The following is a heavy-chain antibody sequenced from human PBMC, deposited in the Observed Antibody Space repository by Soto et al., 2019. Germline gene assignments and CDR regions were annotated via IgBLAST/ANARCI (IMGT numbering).Heavy chain of an antibody. D-gene: IGHD3-10*02. V-gene: IGHV3-33*01. Sequence: PGGSLRLSCAASGFSFSSHGMHWVRQAPGKRLEWVVVIWYDGSKKYYIDSVKGRFTISRDNSKNTLFLEMSSLRAEDTAVYFCARASVFGDKAYYGMDVWGQGTTVTVSS. J-gene: IGHJ6*02. CDR1: GFSFSSHG. CDR3: ARASVFGDKAYYGMDV. CDR2: IWYDGSKK.